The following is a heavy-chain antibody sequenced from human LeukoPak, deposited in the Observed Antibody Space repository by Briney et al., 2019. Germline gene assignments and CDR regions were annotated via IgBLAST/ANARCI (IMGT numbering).Heavy chain of an antibody. CDR1: GFTFSSYA. V-gene: IGHV3-30*07. Sequence: PGRSLRLSCAASGFTFSSYAMHWVRQAPGKGLEWVAVISYDGSNKYYADSVKGRFTISRDNSKNTLYLQMNSLRAEDTAVYYCAKGAAARSGSSTSSGYWGQGTLVTVSS. D-gene: IGHD2-2*01. CDR3: AKGAAARSGSSTSSGY. J-gene: IGHJ4*02. CDR2: ISYDGSNK.